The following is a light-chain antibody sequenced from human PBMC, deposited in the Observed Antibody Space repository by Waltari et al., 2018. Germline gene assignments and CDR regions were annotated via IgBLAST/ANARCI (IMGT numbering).Light chain of an antibody. CDR3: HQYSATPWT. CDR2: WAS. CDR1: QSVLYSPNSKNY. V-gene: IGKV4-1*01. Sequence: DIVMTQSPDSLAVSLGERATINCKSSQSVLYSPNSKNYLAWYQQKPGPPPKMLIYWASTRESGVPDRFRGRGSGTDFTLTISSLQAEDVAVYYCHQYSATPWTFGQGTKVEI. J-gene: IGKJ1*01.